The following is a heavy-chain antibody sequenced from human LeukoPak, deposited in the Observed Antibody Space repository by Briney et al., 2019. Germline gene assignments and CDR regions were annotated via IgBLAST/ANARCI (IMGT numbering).Heavy chain of an antibody. V-gene: IGHV3-30-3*01. D-gene: IGHD6-13*01. CDR1: GFTFSSYA. CDR3: ARARQQLVQVDY. Sequence: RSGGSLRLSCAASGFTFSSYAMHWVRQAPGKGLEWVAVISYDGSNKYYADSVKGRLTISRDNSKSTLYLQMNSLRAEDTAVYYCARARQQLVQVDYWGQGTLVTVSS. J-gene: IGHJ4*02. CDR2: ISYDGSNK.